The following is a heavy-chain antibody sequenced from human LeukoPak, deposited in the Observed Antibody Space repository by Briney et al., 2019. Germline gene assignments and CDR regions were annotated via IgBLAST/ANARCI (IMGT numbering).Heavy chain of an antibody. D-gene: IGHD2-2*01. CDR1: GYTFTSYD. J-gene: IGHJ4*02. V-gene: IGHV1-8*01. Sequence: ASVKVSCKASGYTFTSYDINWVRQATGQGLEWMGWMNPNSGNTGYAHKFQGRVTMTRNTSISTAYMELSSLRSEDTAVYYCASGPRRYCSSTSCYVKDYWGQGTLVTVSS. CDR3: ASGPRRYCSSTSCYVKDY. CDR2: MNPNSGNT.